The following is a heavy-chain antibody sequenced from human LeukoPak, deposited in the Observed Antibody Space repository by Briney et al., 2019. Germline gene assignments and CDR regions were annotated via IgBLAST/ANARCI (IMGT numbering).Heavy chain of an antibody. CDR3: ARHSSGWSRLTNFDY. J-gene: IGHJ4*02. Sequence: PGGCLRLSCVPSGLTFSTYGMSWVRQAPGKGLEWVSAISGSGGSTYYADSVKGRFTISRDNSKNTLYLQMNSLRAEDTAVYYCARHSSGWSRLTNFDYWGQGTLVTVSS. D-gene: IGHD6-19*01. V-gene: IGHV3-23*01. CDR1: GLTFSTYG. CDR2: ISGSGGST.